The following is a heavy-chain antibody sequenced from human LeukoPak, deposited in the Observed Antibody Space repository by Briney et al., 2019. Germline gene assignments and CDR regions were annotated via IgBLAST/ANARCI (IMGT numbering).Heavy chain of an antibody. J-gene: IGHJ4*02. Sequence: GGSLRLSCAASGFIFSSYWMSWLRQAPGKGLEWVANIKQDGSEKSYVDSVKGRFTISRDNAKNSLYLQMNSLRAEDTAVYYCARDYSSGWYVNYWGQGTLVTVSS. CDR2: IKQDGSEK. D-gene: IGHD6-19*01. V-gene: IGHV3-7*01. CDR1: GFIFSSYW. CDR3: ARDYSSGWYVNY.